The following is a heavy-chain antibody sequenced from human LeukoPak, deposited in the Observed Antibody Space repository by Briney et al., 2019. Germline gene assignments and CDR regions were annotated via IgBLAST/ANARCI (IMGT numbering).Heavy chain of an antibody. V-gene: IGHV4-38-2*02. CDR3: ARIVVPAAILNWFDP. J-gene: IGHJ5*02. D-gene: IGHD2-2*02. CDR2: IYLSGST. Sequence: PSETLSLTCTVSGYSISSGYYWGWIRQPPGKGLEWIGSIYLSGSTYYNPSLKSRVTISVDTSKNQFSLKLSSVTAADTAVYYCARIVVPAAILNWFDPWGQGTLVTVSS. CDR1: GYSISSGYY.